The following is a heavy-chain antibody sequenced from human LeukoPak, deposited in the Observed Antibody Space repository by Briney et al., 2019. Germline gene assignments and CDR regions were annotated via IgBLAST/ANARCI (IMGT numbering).Heavy chain of an antibody. D-gene: IGHD5-12*01. CDR3: ARGPWLQRNWFDP. V-gene: IGHV1-8*03. CDR2: MNPNSGNT. CDR1: GYTFTSYG. Sequence: ASVKVSFKASGYTFTSYGINWVRQATGQGLEWMGWMNPNSGNTGYAQKFQGRVTITRNTSISTAYMELSSLRSEDTAVYYCARGPWLQRNWFDPWGQGTLVTVSS. J-gene: IGHJ5*02.